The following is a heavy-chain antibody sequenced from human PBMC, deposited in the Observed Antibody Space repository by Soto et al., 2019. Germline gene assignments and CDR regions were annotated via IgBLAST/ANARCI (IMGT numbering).Heavy chain of an antibody. Sequence: PSETLSLTCTVSGASISGYHWSWIRQPPGKGLECLGYISYSGSTNYNPSLKSRVTMSIDTSKNQFSLKLNSVTAADTAVYYCARGFSIDWYTCYFYYWGQGPLVTVSS. V-gene: IGHV4-59*08. CDR2: ISYSGST. D-gene: IGHD3-3*02. CDR1: GASISGYH. J-gene: IGHJ4*02. CDR3: ARGFSIDWYTCYFYY.